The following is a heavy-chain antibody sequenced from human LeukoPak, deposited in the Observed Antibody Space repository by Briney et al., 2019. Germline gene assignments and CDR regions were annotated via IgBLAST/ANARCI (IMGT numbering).Heavy chain of an antibody. J-gene: IGHJ4*02. CDR1: GFTFSSYS. V-gene: IGHV3-21*01. CDR3: AREDTVTTSPFFDY. D-gene: IGHD4-17*01. Sequence: GGSLRLSCAASGFTFSSYSMNWVRQAPGKGLEWVSSISSSSSYIYYADSVKGRFTISRDNAKNSLYLQVNSLRAEDTAVYYCAREDTVTTSPFFDYWGQGTLVTVSS. CDR2: ISSSSSYI.